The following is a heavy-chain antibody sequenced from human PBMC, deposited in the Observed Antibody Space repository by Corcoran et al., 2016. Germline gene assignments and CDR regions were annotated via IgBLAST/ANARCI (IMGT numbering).Heavy chain of an antibody. D-gene: IGHD3-3*01. V-gene: IGHV4-59*01. CDR2: IYYSGST. CDR3: ARTHYDFWPGGAWFDP. Sequence: QVQLQESGPGLVKPSETLSLTCTVSGGSISSYYWSWIRQPPGKGLEWIGYIYYSGSTNYNPSLKSRVTISVDTSKNQFSLKLSSVTAADTAVYYCARTHYDFWPGGAWFDPWGQGTLVTVSS. J-gene: IGHJ5*02. CDR1: GGSISSYY.